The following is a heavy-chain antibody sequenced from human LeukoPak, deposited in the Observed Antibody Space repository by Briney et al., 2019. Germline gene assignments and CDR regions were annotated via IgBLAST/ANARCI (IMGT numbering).Heavy chain of an antibody. Sequence: GGSLRLSCAASGFTFSSYSMTWVRQAPGKGLEWVSYISSSSSTIYYADSVKGRFTISRDNAKNSLYLQMNSLRAEDTAVYYCAREGGTMVRGEDAFDIWGQGTMVTVSS. CDR2: ISSSSSTI. J-gene: IGHJ3*02. D-gene: IGHD3-10*01. V-gene: IGHV3-48*01. CDR1: GFTFSSYS. CDR3: AREGGTMVRGEDAFDI.